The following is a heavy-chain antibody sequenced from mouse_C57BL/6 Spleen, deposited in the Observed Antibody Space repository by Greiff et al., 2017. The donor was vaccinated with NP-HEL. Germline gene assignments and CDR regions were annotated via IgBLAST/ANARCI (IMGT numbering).Heavy chain of an antibody. J-gene: IGHJ3*01. CDR2: IYPGSGST. CDR1: GYTFTSYW. Sequence: VQLQQPGAELVKPGASVKMSCKASGYTFTSYWITWVKQRPGQGLEWIGDIYPGSGSTNYNEKFKSKATLTVDTSSSTAYMQLSSLTSEDSAVYYCAREGYYGSSSLAYWGQGTLVTVSA. V-gene: IGHV1-55*01. D-gene: IGHD1-1*01. CDR3: AREGYYGSSSLAY.